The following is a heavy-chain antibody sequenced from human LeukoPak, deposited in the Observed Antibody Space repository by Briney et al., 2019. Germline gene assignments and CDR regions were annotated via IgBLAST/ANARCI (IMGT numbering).Heavy chain of an antibody. D-gene: IGHD2-15*01. CDR2: IYTSGNT. V-gene: IGHV4-61*02. CDR1: GASISSGSYY. J-gene: IGHJ4*02. CDR3: AGSGSVPTRWFDY. Sequence: SETLSLTCTVSGASISSGSYYWSWIRQPDGRGLEWIGRIYTSGNTNYNPSPNSRVTIPVDTSKNQFSIRLSSWPPPAPALYFCAGSGSVPTRWFDYWGQGTLVTVSS.